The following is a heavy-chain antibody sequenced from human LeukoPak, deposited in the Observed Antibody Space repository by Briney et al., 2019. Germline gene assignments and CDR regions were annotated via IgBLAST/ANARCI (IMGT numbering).Heavy chain of an antibody. J-gene: IGHJ4*02. CDR1: GGSISSYY. Sequence: SETLSLTCTVSGGSISSYYWSWIRQPPGKGLEWIGYIYYSGSTYYNPSLESRVTISVDTSKNQFSLRLSSVTAADTAVYYCARVYYDSSGYYPFFDYWGQGTLVTVSS. V-gene: IGHV4-59*12. CDR2: IYYSGST. D-gene: IGHD3-22*01. CDR3: ARVYYDSSGYYPFFDY.